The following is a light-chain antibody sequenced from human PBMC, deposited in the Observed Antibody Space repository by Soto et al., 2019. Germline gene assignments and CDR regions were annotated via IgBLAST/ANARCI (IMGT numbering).Light chain of an antibody. J-gene: IGKJ1*01. CDR2: AAS. V-gene: IGKV1-39*01. CDR3: QQSYNTLRT. Sequence: DIQMTQSPSSLSASVGDRVTITCRASQSISNYLNWYQQRPGTAPKLLIYAASSLQSGVPSRFSGSGSGTDFTLTISSLRPEDFATYYCQQSYNTLRTFGQGSKVEIK. CDR1: QSISNY.